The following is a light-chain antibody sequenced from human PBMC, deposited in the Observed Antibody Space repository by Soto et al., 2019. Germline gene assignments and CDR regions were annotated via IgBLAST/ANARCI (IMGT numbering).Light chain of an antibody. V-gene: IGLV2-8*01. J-gene: IGLJ2*01. CDR1: STDVGAYDY. CDR3: SSYAGMNNVI. Sequence: QSALTQPPSASGSPGQSVTISCTGTSTDVGAYDYVSWYQQQSGKAPKLLIYEVSERPSGVPDRFSGSKSGNTASLTVSGLQAEDEADYYCSSYAGMNNVIFGAGTKLTVL. CDR2: EVS.